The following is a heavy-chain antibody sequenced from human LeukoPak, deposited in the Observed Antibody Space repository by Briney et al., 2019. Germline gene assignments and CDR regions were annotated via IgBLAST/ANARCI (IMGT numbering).Heavy chain of an antibody. CDR1: GFTFSSYG. J-gene: IGHJ4*02. CDR3: AKSHGPPDPYFDY. V-gene: IGHV3-30*02. CDR2: IRYDGSNK. Sequence: GGSLRLSCAASGFTFSSYGMHWVRQAPGKGLEWVAFIRYDGSNKYYADSVKGRFTISRDNSKNMLYLQMNSLRAEDTAVYYCAKSHGPPDPYFDYWGQGTLVTVSS.